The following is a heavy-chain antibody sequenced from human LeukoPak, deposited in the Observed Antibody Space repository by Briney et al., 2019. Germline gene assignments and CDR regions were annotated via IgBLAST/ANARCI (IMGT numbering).Heavy chain of an antibody. CDR2: IIPMFGTA. J-gene: IGHJ3*02. CDR1: GGTFSSYA. V-gene: IGHV1-69*01. CDR3: ARDGHWGNGFDI. D-gene: IGHD7-27*01. Sequence: SVKVSCKASGGTFSSYAITWVRQAPGQGLEWMGGIIPMFGTANYAQKFQDRVTITADESTSTAYMELSSLRSGDTAVYYCARDGHWGNGFDIWGQGTMVTVSS.